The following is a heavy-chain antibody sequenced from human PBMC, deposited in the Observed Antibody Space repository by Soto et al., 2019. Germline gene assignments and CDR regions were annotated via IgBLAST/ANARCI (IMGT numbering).Heavy chain of an antibody. CDR1: GFTFSSYG. D-gene: IGHD2-21*02. V-gene: IGHV3-30*18. Sequence: QVQLVESGGGVVQPGRSLRLSCAASGFTFSSYGMHWVRQAPGKGLEWVAVISYDGSNKYYADSVKGRFTISRDNSKNTLYLQMNSLRAEDTAVYYCAKGDGGDPLDYFDYWGQGTLVTVSS. J-gene: IGHJ4*02. CDR2: ISYDGSNK. CDR3: AKGDGGDPLDYFDY.